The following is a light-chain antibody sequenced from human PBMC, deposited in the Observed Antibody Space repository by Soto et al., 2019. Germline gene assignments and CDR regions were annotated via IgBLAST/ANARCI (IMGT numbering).Light chain of an antibody. Sequence: QSVLTQPPSASGTPGQRVTISCSGSSSNIGSNTVNWYQQLPGTAPKLLIYSNNQRPSGVPDRFSGSKSGTSASLAISGLQSEDEADSYRAAWDDSMTGPVFGPGPKATVL. CDR3: AAWDDSMTGPV. J-gene: IGLJ1*01. CDR2: SNN. V-gene: IGLV1-44*01. CDR1: SSNIGSNT.